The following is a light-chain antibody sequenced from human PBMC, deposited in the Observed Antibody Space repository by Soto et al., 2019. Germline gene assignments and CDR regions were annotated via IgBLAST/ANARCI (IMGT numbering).Light chain of an antibody. CDR1: QSISSY. V-gene: IGKV1-39*01. CDR2: GAS. J-gene: IGKJ1*01. Sequence: DILMTHSPATLSASPRLGATLSCRASQSISSYLDWYQQKPGKAPKLLIYGASSWESGVPSRFSGSGSGTDFTLTISSLQPEDFATYYCQQYNSTPRTFGQGTKVDIK. CDR3: QQYNSTPRT.